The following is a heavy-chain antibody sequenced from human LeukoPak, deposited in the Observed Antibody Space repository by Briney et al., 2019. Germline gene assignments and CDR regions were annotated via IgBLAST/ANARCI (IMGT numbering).Heavy chain of an antibody. D-gene: IGHD2-15*01. V-gene: IGHV4-31*03. Sequence: PSETLSLTCTVSGGSISSGGYYWSWIRQHPGKGLEWIGYIYYSGSTYYNPSLKSRVTISVDTSKNQFSLKLSSVTAADTAVYYCARGQPIGSGNPRGGWFDPWGQGTLVTVSS. CDR1: GGSISSGGYY. CDR3: ARGQPIGSGNPRGGWFDP. J-gene: IGHJ5*02. CDR2: IYYSGST.